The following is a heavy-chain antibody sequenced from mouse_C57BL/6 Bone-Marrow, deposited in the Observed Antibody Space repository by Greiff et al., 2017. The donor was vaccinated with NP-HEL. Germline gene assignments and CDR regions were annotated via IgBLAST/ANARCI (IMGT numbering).Heavy chain of an antibody. CDR2: IYPRSGNT. J-gene: IGHJ3*01. D-gene: IGHD1-1*01. V-gene: IGHV1-81*01. CDR3: ARAYYGSSYLAY. CDR1: GYTFTSYG. Sequence: VKLQESGAELARPGASVKLSCKASGYTFTSYGISWVKQRTGQGLEWIGEIYPRSGNTYYNEKFKGKATLTADKSSSTAYTELRSLTSEDSAVYFCARAYYGSSYLAYWGQGTLVTVSA.